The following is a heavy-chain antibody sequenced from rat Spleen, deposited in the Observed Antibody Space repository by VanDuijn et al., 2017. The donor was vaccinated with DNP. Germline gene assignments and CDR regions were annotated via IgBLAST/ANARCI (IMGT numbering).Heavy chain of an antibody. CDR1: GFTFSSYW. CDR2: ISTDGGRT. J-gene: IGHJ4*01. CDR3: VKHLDA. V-gene: IGHV5-58*01. Sequence: EVQLVESGGGLVQPGGSLKLSCGATGFTFSSYWVYWIRQAPGKGLECVASISTDGGRTYYPDSVRGRFTISRDNAENTIYLQMNSLRSEDTGTYYCVKHLDAWGQGTSVTVSS.